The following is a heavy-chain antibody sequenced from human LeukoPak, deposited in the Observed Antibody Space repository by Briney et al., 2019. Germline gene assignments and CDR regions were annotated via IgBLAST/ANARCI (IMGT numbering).Heavy chain of an antibody. V-gene: IGHV4-38-2*02. CDR3: ARHLRSFDY. CDR2: IYHSGST. D-gene: IGHD4-17*01. Sequence: PSETLSLTCTVSGYSISSGYYWGWIRQPPGKGLEWIGSIYHSGSTYYNPSLKSRVTISVDTSKNQFSLKLSSVTAADTAVYYCARHLRSFDYWGRGTLVTVSS. CDR1: GYSISSGYY. J-gene: IGHJ4*02.